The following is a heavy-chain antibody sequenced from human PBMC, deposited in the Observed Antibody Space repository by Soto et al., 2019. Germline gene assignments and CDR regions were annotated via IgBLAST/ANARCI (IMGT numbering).Heavy chain of an antibody. CDR2: TYFRSKWYN. D-gene: IGHD5-12*01. Sequence: SPTLSLTFAISGDSVSSNTASWNWIRQSPSRVLEWLGRTYFRSKWYNDYAVSVKSRIIINPDTSNNQFSLQLNSVTPEDTAVYFCAKGDNLGPKTGYAFDPWGQGIMVTVSS. J-gene: IGHJ5*02. CDR1: GDSVSSNTAS. CDR3: AKGDNLGPKTGYAFDP. V-gene: IGHV6-1*01.